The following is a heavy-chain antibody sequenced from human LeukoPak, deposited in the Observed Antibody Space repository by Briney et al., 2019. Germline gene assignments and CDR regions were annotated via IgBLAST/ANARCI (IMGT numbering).Heavy chain of an antibody. CDR3: ARHASAYVRYFQH. CDR1: GGSISSYY. CDR2: IYTSGST. V-gene: IGHV4-4*07. D-gene: IGHD3-10*02. J-gene: IGHJ1*01. Sequence: PSETLSLTCTVSGGSISSYYWSWIRQPAGKGLEWIGRIYTSGSTNYNPSLKSRVTISVDATKNQFSLKLTSVTAADTAVYYCARHASAYVRYFQHWGQGTLVTVSS.